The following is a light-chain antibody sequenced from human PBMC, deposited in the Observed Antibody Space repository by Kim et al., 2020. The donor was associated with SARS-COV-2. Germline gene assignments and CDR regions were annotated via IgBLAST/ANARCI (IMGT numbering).Light chain of an antibody. CDR1: SSDVGSYNF. J-gene: IGLJ1*01. Sequence: QSALTQPASVSGSPGQSITISCTGTSSDVGSYNFVSWHQQHPGKAPKVMVFDVSNRPSGVSNRFSGSKSGNTASLTISGLQAEDEANYYCSSYRRGSTAYVFGTGTKVTVL. CDR2: DVS. CDR3: SSYRRGSTAYV. V-gene: IGLV2-14*03.